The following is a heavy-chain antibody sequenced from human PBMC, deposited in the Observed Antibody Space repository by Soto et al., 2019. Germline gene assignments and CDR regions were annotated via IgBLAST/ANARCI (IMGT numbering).Heavy chain of an antibody. D-gene: IGHD3-10*01. J-gene: IGHJ1*01. Sequence: PGGSLRLSCAASGFTFSSYAMSWVRQAPGKGLGWVSAISGSGGSTYYADSVKGRFTISRDNSKNTLYLQMNSLRAEDTAVYYCAKDGSVVRGVIIPLQYFQHWGQGTLVTVSS. CDR3: AKDGSVVRGVIIPLQYFQH. V-gene: IGHV3-23*01. CDR1: GFTFSSYA. CDR2: ISGSGGST.